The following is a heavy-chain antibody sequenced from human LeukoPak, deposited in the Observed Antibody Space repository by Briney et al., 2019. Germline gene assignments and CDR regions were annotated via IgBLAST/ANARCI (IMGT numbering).Heavy chain of an antibody. J-gene: IGHJ4*02. CDR2: ISAYNGNT. CDR3: ARDLPTSYAVTTSRDY. Sequence: ASVKVSCKASGYTFTSYGISWVRQAPGQGLEWMGWISAYNGNTNYAQKLQGRVTMTTDTSTSTAYMELRSLRSDDTAVYYCARDLPTSYAVTTSRDYWGQGTLVTVSS. CDR1: GYTFTSYG. D-gene: IGHD4-17*01. V-gene: IGHV1-18*01.